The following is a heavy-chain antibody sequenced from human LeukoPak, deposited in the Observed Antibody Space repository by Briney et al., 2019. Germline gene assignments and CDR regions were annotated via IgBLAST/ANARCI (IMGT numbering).Heavy chain of an antibody. Sequence: ASVKVSCKASGYTFTSYDIHWVRQATGQGLEWMGWMNPNSGNTGYAQKFQGRVTMTRNTSISTAYMELSSLRSEDTAVYYCAREAYYGSGSYWTGYYYYGMDVWGQGTTVTVSS. CDR1: GYTFTSYD. CDR3: AREAYYGSGSYWTGYYYYGMDV. V-gene: IGHV1-8*01. D-gene: IGHD3-10*01. J-gene: IGHJ6*02. CDR2: MNPNSGNT.